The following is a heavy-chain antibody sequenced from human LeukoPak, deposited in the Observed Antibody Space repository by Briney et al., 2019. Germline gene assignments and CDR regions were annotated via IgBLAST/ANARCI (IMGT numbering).Heavy chain of an antibody. CDR1: GYTFTSYG. CDR2: ISAYNGNT. J-gene: IGHJ4*02. CDR3: AREVLWFGDTYFDY. V-gene: IGHV1-18*01. Sequence: ASVKVSCKASGYTFTSYGISWVRQAPGQGLEWMGWISAYNGNTNYAQKFQGRVTMTRNTSISTAYMELSSLRSEDTAVYYCAREVLWFGDTYFDYWGQGTLVTVSS. D-gene: IGHD3-10*01.